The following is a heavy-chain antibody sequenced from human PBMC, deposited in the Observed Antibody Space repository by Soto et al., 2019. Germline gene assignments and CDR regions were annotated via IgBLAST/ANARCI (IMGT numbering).Heavy chain of an antibody. V-gene: IGHV1-18*01. CDR3: ARAGIRYFDWLPSRFDY. Sequence: ASVKVSCKASGYTLTSYGISWVRQAPGQGLEWMGWISAYNGNTNYAQKLQGRVTMTTDTSTSTAYMELRRLRSDDTAVYFRARAGIRYFDWLPSRFDYWGQGTLVTVSS. J-gene: IGHJ4*02. CDR1: GYTLTSYG. D-gene: IGHD3-9*01. CDR2: ISAYNGNT.